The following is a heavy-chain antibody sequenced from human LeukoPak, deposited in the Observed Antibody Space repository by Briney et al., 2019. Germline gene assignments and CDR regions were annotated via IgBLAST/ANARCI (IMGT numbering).Heavy chain of an antibody. J-gene: IGHJ6*03. V-gene: IGHV4-4*07. Sequence: SETLSLTCTVSGGSISTYYWSWIRQPAGKGLEWIGRIYTSGSTNYNPSLKSRVTMSVDTSKNQFSLKLSSVTAADTAVYYCVRVIGAPNYYYYMDVWGKGTTVTVPS. CDR2: IYTSGST. CDR1: GGSISTYY. CDR3: VRVIGAPNYYYYMDV. D-gene: IGHD3-22*01.